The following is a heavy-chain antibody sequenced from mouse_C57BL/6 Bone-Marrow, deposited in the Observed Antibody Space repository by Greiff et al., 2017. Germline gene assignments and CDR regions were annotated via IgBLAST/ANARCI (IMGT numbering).Heavy chain of an antibody. CDR1: GFTFSSYG. CDR2: ISSGGSYT. J-gene: IGHJ2*01. Sequence: EVMLVESGGDLVKPGGSLKLPCAASGFTFSSYGMSWVRQTPDKRLEWVATISSGGSYTYYPDSVKGRFTISRDNAKNTLYLQMSSLKSEDTAMYYCARRGYYAHYYFDYWGQGTTLTVSS. CDR3: ARRGYYAHYYFDY. V-gene: IGHV5-6*02. D-gene: IGHD2-3*01.